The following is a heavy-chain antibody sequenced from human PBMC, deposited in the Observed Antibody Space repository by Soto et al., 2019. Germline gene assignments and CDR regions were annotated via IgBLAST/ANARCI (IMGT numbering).Heavy chain of an antibody. CDR3: AKDRPTDTAMAPADY. CDR2: ISTDNGNT. CDR1: GYTFTNSG. D-gene: IGHD5-18*01. Sequence: ASVKVSCKASGYTFTNSGISWVRQAPGQGLEWMGWISTDNGNTNYAQHLQGRVSMTTDTSTSTAYMDLRSLRSDDTAVYYCAKDRPTDTAMAPADYWGQGTLVTVSS. V-gene: IGHV1-18*01. J-gene: IGHJ4*02.